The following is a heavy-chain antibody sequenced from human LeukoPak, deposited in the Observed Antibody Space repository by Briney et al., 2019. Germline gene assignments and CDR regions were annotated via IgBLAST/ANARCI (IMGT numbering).Heavy chain of an antibody. CDR2: ITTSGTYI. D-gene: IGHD3-22*01. V-gene: IGHV3-21*06. CDR3: ARPFYYDNNGGEGMDV. J-gene: IGHJ6*02. CDR1: GFTFTRFN. Sequence: GGSLRLSCAASGFTFTRFNMNWVRQAPGKGLELVSSITTSGTYIYYAGSVKGRFTISRDNAKNSLYLQMNSLRAEDTAVYYCARPFYYDNNGGEGMDVWGQGTTVTVSS.